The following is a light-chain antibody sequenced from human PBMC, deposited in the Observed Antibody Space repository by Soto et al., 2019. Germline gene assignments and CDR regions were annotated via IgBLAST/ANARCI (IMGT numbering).Light chain of an antibody. V-gene: IGKV1-12*01. CDR2: AAS. Sequence: DIQMTQSPSSMSASLGDRVTITCRASQGITYWLAWYQQRPGRAPKCLIYAASILESGVPSRFTGSGSGTNFTLTINDLQPDYFATYFCQQANSFPLPVGQGTRLESK. J-gene: IGKJ5*01. CDR1: QGITYW. CDR3: QQANSFPLP.